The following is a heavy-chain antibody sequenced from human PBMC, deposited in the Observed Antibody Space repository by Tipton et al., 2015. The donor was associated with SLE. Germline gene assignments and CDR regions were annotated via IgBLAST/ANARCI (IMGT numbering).Heavy chain of an antibody. CDR2: IWDDGSNK. CDR1: GFTFSSYG. CDR3: AKDGGASSDYFDY. Sequence: SLRLSCAASGFTFSSYGMHWVRQAPGKGLEWVAVIWDDGSNKYYADSVKGRFTISRDNSKNTLYLQMNSLRVEDTAMYYCAKDGGASSDYFDYWGQGTLVTVSS. V-gene: IGHV3-30*18. J-gene: IGHJ4*02. D-gene: IGHD3-22*01.